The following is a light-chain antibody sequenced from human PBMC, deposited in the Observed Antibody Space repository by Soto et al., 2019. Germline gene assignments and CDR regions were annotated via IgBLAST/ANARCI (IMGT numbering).Light chain of an antibody. Sequence: SYELTQPPSVSVSPGQTASITCSGDKLGDKYACWYQQKPGQSPVLVIYQDSKRPSGIPERFSGSNSGNTATLTISGTQAMDEADYYCLAWDSSTVVFGGGTKLTVL. CDR3: LAWDSSTVV. CDR1: KLGDKY. V-gene: IGLV3-1*01. CDR2: QDS. J-gene: IGLJ2*01.